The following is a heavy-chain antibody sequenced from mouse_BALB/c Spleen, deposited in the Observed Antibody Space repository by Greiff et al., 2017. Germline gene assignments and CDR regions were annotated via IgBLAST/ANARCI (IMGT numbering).Heavy chain of an antibody. CDR1: GFTFSSYA. V-gene: IGHV5-6-5*01. J-gene: IGHJ4*01. Sequence: EVQRVESGGGLVKPGGSLKLSCAASGFTFSSYAMSWVRQTPEKRLEWVASISSGGSTYYPDSVKGRFTISRDNARNILYLQMSSLRSEDTAMYYCARAYYAMDYWGQGTSVTVSS. CDR2: ISSGGST. CDR3: ARAYYAMDY.